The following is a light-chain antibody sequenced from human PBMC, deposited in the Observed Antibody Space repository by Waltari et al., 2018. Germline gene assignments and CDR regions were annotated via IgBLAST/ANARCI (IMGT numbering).Light chain of an antibody. J-gene: IGKJ4*01. CDR3: QKYNSAPT. CDR2: AAS. CDR1: QGISNY. V-gene: IGKV1-27*01. Sequence: DIQMTPSPSSLSASVGDRVTITCRASQGISNYLAWYQQKPGKVPKHLIYAASTLQSGVPSRFSGSGSGTDFTLTISSLQPEDVATYYCQKYNSAPTFGGGTKVKIK.